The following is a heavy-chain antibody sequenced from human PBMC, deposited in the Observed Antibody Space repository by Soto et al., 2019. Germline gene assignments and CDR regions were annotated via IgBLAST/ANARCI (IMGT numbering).Heavy chain of an antibody. CDR2: IYYSGST. CDR1: GGSISSGGYY. Sequence: TSETLSLTCTVSGGSISSGGYYWSWIRQHPGKGLEWIGYIYYSGSTYYNPSLKSRVTISVDTSKNQFSLKLSSVTAADTAVYYCPRSSTSATYFDYWGQGTLVTVSS. CDR3: PRSSTSATYFDY. V-gene: IGHV4-31*03. D-gene: IGHD2-2*01. J-gene: IGHJ4*02.